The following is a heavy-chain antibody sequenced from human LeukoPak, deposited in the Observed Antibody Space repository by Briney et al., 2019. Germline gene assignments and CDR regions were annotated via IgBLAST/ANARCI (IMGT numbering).Heavy chain of an antibody. J-gene: IGHJ4*02. CDR2: ISSSGSTI. D-gene: IGHD6-13*01. V-gene: IGHV3-48*04. CDR3: ARCYSSSWYYFDY. CDR1: GFTFNRYG. Sequence: GGSLRLSCAASGFTFNRYGLSWVRQAPGKGLEWVSYISSSGSTIYYADSVKGRFTISRDNAKNSLYLQMNSLRAEDTAVYYCARCYSSSWYYFDYWGQGTLVTVSS.